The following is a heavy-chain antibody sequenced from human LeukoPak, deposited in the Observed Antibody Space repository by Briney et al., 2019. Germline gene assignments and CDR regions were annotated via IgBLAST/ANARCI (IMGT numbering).Heavy chain of an antibody. D-gene: IGHD1-1*01. Sequence: GGSLRLSCAASGFTFSSYGMHWVRQAPGKGLEWVAFIRYDGSNKYYADSVKGRFTISRDNSKNTVYLQMNSLRAEDTAVYYCVLYMWGRTNPSPWGFDPWGQGTLVTVSS. CDR2: IRYDGSNK. V-gene: IGHV3-30*02. CDR1: GFTFSSYG. J-gene: IGHJ5*02. CDR3: VLYMWGRTNPSPWGFDP.